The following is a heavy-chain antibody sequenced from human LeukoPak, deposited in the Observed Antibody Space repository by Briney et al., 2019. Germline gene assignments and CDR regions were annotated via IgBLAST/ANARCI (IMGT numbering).Heavy chain of an antibody. CDR3: ARGGLDGDYDYFDY. V-gene: IGHV4-30-4*01. CDR2: IYFSGNT. D-gene: IGHD4-17*01. CDR1: GGSISSGANY. J-gene: IGHJ4*02. Sequence: SQTLSLTCTVSGGSISSGANYWNWIRQPPGKGLEWIGYIYFSGNTFHNPSLNSRVSLLVDTSRNQFSLKLTSVTAADTAVYYCARGGLDGDYDYFDYWGQGTLVTVSS.